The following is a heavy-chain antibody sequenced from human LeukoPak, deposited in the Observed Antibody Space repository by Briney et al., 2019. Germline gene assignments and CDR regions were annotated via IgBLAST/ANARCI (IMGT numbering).Heavy chain of an antibody. V-gene: IGHV3-20*04. J-gene: IGHJ4*02. CDR3: ARAVSNSGWYGSVDY. CDR1: GFTFSSYG. CDR2: INWNGGRT. Sequence: GGSLRLSCAASGFTFSSYGMSWVRQAPGKGLEWVSGINWNGGRTGYAESVKGRFTISRDNAKNSLYLQMNTLRAEDTALYYWARAVSNSGWYGSVDYWGQGTLVTVSS. D-gene: IGHD6-19*01.